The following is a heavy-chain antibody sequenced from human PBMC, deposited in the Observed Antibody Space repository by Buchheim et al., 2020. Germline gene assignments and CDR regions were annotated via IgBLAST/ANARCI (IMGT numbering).Heavy chain of an antibody. V-gene: IGHV3-23*01. CDR3: AKDRGCSGGSCYSGWFDP. CDR1: GFTFKNYA. D-gene: IGHD2-15*01. J-gene: IGHJ5*02. Sequence: EVQLLESGGGLVQPGGSLRLSCAASGFTFKNYAMSWVRQTPGKGLEWVSAISGSGGSTYYADSVKGRFTISRDNSKNTLYLQMNSLRAEDTAVYYCAKDRGCSGGSCYSGWFDPWGQGTL. CDR2: ISGSGGST.